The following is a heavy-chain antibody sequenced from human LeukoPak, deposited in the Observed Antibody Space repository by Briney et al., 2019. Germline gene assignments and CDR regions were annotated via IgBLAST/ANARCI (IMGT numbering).Heavy chain of an antibody. CDR1: GFTFSNYL. CDR3: AREDGYCSGGNCYSYFDS. CDR2: ISTDGSFT. V-gene: IGHV3-74*01. J-gene: IGHJ4*02. Sequence: GGSLRLSCAASGFTFSNYLMHWVRQTPGKGLVWISRISTDGSFTNYADSVKGRFSISRDNAKNTLYLQMYSLRAEDTAVYFCAREDGYCSGGNCYSYFDSWGQGTLVTVSS. D-gene: IGHD2-15*01.